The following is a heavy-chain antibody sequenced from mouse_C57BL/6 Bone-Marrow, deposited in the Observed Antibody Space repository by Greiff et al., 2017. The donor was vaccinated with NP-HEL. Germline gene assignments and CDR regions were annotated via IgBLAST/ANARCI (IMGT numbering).Heavy chain of an antibody. V-gene: IGHV1-50*01. J-gene: IGHJ2*01. D-gene: IGHD4-1*01. CDR1: GYTFTSYW. CDR2: IDPSDSYT. CDR3: ARGGAPGTLFDY. Sequence: QVQLQQSGAELVKPGASVKLSCKASGYTFTSYWMQWVKQRPGQGLEWIGEIDPSDSYTNYNQKFKGKATLTVDTSSSTAYMQLSSLTSEDSAVYYCARGGAPGTLFDYWGQGTTLTVSS.